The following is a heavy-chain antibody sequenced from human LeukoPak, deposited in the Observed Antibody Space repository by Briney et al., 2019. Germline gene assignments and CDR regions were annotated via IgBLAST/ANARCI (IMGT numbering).Heavy chain of an antibody. CDR2: IRYDGSNK. Sequence: GSLRLSCAASGFTFSSYGMHWVRQAPGKGLEWVAFIRYDGSNKYYADSVKGRFTISRDNSKNTLYLQMNSLRAEDTAVYYCAKRPGYCSGGSCGPPDYWGQGTLVTVSS. J-gene: IGHJ4*02. D-gene: IGHD2-15*01. V-gene: IGHV3-30*02. CDR3: AKRPGYCSGGSCGPPDY. CDR1: GFTFSSYG.